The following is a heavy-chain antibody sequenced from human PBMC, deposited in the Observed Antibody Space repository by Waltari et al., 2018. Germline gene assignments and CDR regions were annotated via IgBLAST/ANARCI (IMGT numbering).Heavy chain of an antibody. CDR1: GYTCPGYA. CDR2: MNPNSGNT. V-gene: IGHV1-8*01. J-gene: IGHJ4*02. CDR3: ARGLNPRY. Sequence: QVQLVQSGAEVKKPGASVKVSCKASGYTCPGYAINWVGEATGQGLEWMGWMNPNSGNTGYAQKFQRSVTMTRNTSINTAYMGLSSLRSEDRAVYYCARGLNPRYWGQGTLVTVSS.